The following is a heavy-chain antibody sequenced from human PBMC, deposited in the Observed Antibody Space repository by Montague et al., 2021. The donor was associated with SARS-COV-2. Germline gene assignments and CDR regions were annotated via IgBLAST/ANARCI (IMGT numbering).Heavy chain of an antibody. J-gene: IGHJ3*02. CDR1: GGSISSSNYY. Sequence: SETLSLTCTVSGGSISSSNYYWGWIRQPPEKGLEWIGEVNQSGTTIYNPSVKSGVTISEDTSKNQFYLRLNSVTAADTAVYYCARGRRPVVVPGAGPAGRAFDIWGQGTMVTVSS. CDR3: ARGRRPVVVPGAGPAGRAFDI. V-gene: IGHV4-39*07. D-gene: IGHD2-2*01. CDR2: VNQSGTT.